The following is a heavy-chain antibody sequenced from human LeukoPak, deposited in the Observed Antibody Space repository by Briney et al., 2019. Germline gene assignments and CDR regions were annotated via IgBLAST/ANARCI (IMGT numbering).Heavy chain of an antibody. CDR2: INPNSGGT. V-gene: IGHV1-2*02. CDR1: GYTFTSYY. J-gene: IGHJ4*02. D-gene: IGHD3-16*02. Sequence: ASVKVSCKASGYTFTSYYMHWVRQAPGQGLEWMGWINPNSGGTNYAQKFQGRVTMTRDTSISTAYMELSRLRSDDTAVYYCARAITFGGVIASFLYWGQGTLVTVSS. CDR3: ARAITFGGVIASFLY.